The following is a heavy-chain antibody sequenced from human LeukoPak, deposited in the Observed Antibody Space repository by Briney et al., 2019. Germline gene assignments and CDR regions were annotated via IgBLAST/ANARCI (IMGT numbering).Heavy chain of an antibody. J-gene: IGHJ2*01. Sequence: GGSLRLSCEASGFTFRTYGMTWVRQAPGMGLEWVSGITGSSTWTYYADSVRGRFTISRDNSKNTLHLQMNNLTADDTAIYYCARELVSLGTGYFDLWGRGTLVTVSS. CDR1: GFTFRTYG. CDR2: ITGSSTWT. CDR3: ARELVSLGTGYFDL. D-gene: IGHD7-27*01. V-gene: IGHV3-23*01.